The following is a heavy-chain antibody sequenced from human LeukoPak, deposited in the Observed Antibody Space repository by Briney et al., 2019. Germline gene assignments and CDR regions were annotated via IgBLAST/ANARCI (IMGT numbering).Heavy chain of an antibody. Sequence: PSETLSLTCTVSGGSISSYYWSWIRQPPGKGLEWIGYIYYSGSTYYNPSLKSRVTISVDTSKNQFSLKLSSVTAADTAVYYCRGGYSYGHDYWGQGTLVTVSS. J-gene: IGHJ4*02. CDR1: GGSISSYY. V-gene: IGHV4-59*06. D-gene: IGHD5-18*01. CDR2: IYYSGST. CDR3: RGGYSYGHDY.